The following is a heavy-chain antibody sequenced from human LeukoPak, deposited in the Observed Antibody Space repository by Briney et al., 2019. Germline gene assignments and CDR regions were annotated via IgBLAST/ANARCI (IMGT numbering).Heavy chain of an antibody. CDR2: ISYDGSNK. J-gene: IGHJ6*02. CDR3: ARESSSSEYYYYGMDV. CDR1: GIIFSNYA. D-gene: IGHD6-6*01. Sequence: GRSLRLSCAASGIIFSNYAMHWVRQAPGKGLEWVAVISYDGSNKYYADSVKGRFTISRDNSKNTLYLQMNSLRAEDTAVYYCARESSSSEYYYYGMDVWGQGTTVTVSS. V-gene: IGHV3-30*04.